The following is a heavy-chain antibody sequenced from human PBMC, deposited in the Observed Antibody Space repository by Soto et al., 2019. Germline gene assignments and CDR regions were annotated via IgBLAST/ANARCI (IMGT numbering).Heavy chain of an antibody. Sequence: SETLSLTCTVSGDSVTSGGHYLCWLPHTPTKRREYIGYIFYSENTSYHPSLKSRVTISVDTSKNQFSLKLSSVTAADTALYYCARVPVEMATIGYYYSYGMDVWGQGTTVTVS. J-gene: IGHJ6*02. CDR3: ARVPVEMATIGYYYSYGMDV. V-gene: IGHV4-61*08. CDR2: IFYSENT. CDR1: GDSVTSGGHY. D-gene: IGHD5-12*01.